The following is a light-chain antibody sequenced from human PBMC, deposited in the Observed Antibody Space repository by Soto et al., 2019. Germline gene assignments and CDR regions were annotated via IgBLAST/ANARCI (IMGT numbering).Light chain of an antibody. CDR3: QSYDSSMSGCV. CDR1: SSNIGSNYD. CDR2: VNS. J-gene: IGLJ1*01. Sequence: QSLLTHPPSVSRAPGHRVTFSFTGSSSNIGSNYDLHWYQQLPVTAPKLLIYVNSNRPSVFPDRFSGSKSGTSSSLAITGLQAEDEADYYCQSYDSSMSGCVFGTWTKVTVL. V-gene: IGLV1-40*01.